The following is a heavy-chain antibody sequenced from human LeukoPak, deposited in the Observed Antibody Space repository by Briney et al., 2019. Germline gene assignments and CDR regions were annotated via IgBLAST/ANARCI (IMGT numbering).Heavy chain of an antibody. D-gene: IGHD6-13*01. CDR1: GGSISSYY. CDR2: IYTSGST. J-gene: IGHJ4*02. Sequence: SGTLSLTCTVSGGSISSYYWSWIRQPPGKGLEWIGYIYTSGSTNYNPSLKSRVTMSVDTSKNQFSLKLSSVTAADTAVYYCARGSYSSSPDYWGQGTLVTVSS. CDR3: ARGSYSSSPDY. V-gene: IGHV4-4*09.